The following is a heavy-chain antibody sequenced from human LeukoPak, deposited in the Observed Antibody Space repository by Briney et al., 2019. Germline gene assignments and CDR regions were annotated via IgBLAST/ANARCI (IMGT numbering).Heavy chain of an antibody. J-gene: IGHJ6*02. CDR1: GYSFTTHR. Sequence: GESLKISCKGSGYSFTTHRIGWVRQMPGKGLEWMAIIYPGDSDTRYSPSFQGQVTISADKSISTAYLQWSSLKASDTAMYYCARLGYFCSRSCCYGMDVWGQGTTVIVSS. D-gene: IGHD2-2*01. CDR2: IYPGDSDT. CDR3: ARLGYFCSRSCCYGMDV. V-gene: IGHV5-51*01.